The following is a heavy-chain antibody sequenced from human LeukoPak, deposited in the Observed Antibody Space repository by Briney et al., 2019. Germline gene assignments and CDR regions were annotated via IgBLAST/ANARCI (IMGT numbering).Heavy chain of an antibody. CDR2: MNPNSGNT. J-gene: IGHJ4*02. CDR3: ARGHALLWFGELFDY. Sequence: ASVKVSCKATGYTFTSYDINWVRQATGQGLEWMGWMNPNSGNTGYAQKFQGRVTMTRNTSISTAYMELSSLRSEDTAVYYCARGHALLWFGELFDYWGQGTLVTVSS. V-gene: IGHV1-8*01. D-gene: IGHD3-10*01. CDR1: GYTFTSYD.